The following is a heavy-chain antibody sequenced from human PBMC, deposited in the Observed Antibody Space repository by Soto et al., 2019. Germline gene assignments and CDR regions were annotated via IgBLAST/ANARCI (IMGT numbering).Heavy chain of an antibody. J-gene: IGHJ4*02. Sequence: EVQLVPSGAEVKKPGESLRISCKGSGYNFTNYWINWVRQMPGKGLEWMGKIDPSDSYTSYSPSFQGHVTISVDKSISTAYLQWSSLKASDTAMYYCARRGEGYSSSQGVDYWGQGTLVTVSS. D-gene: IGHD6-13*01. CDR2: IDPSDSYT. CDR3: ARRGEGYSSSQGVDY. CDR1: GYNFTNYW. V-gene: IGHV5-10-1*03.